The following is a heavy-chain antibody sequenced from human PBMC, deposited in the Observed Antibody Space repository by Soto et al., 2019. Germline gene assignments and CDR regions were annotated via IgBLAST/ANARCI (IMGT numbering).Heavy chain of an antibody. CDR1: GGTFSSYA. J-gene: IGHJ4*02. V-gene: IGHV1-69*01. CDR2: IIPIFGTA. D-gene: IGHD5-12*01. CDR3: ASLGAKEMATITPYFDY. Sequence: QVQLVQSGAEVKKHGSSVKVSCKASGGTFSSYAISWVRQAPGQGLEWMGGIIPIFGTANYAQKFQGRVTITADESTSTAYMELSSLRSEDTAVYYCASLGAKEMATITPYFDYWGQGTLVTVSS.